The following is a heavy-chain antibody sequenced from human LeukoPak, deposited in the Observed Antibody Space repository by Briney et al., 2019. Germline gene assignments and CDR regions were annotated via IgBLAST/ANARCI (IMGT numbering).Heavy chain of an antibody. CDR1: GFTFSNAW. Sequence: GGSLRLSCAASGFTFSNAWMSWVRQAPGKGREWVGRIKSKTDGGTTDYAAPVKGRFTISRDDSKNTLYLQMNSLKTEDTAVYHCTTPQDTAVVLYHFDYWGQGTLVTVSS. J-gene: IGHJ4*02. V-gene: IGHV3-15*01. CDR3: TTPQDTAVVLYHFDY. D-gene: IGHD5-18*01. CDR2: IKSKTDGGTT.